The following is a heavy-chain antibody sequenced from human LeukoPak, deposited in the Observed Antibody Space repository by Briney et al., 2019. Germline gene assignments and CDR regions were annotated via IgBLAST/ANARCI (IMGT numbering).Heavy chain of an antibody. Sequence: ASVKVSCKASGYTFTSYDINWVRQATGQGLEWMGWMNPNSGNTGYAQKFQGRVTMTRNTSISTAYMELSSLRSEDTAVYYCARGDIAVAGAPGGYYYYMDVWGKGTTVTISS. CDR2: MNPNSGNT. D-gene: IGHD6-19*01. V-gene: IGHV1-8*01. CDR3: ARGDIAVAGAPGGYYYYMDV. J-gene: IGHJ6*03. CDR1: GYTFTSYD.